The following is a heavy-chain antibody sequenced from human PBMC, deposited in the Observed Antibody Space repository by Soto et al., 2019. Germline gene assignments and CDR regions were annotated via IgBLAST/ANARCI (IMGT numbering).Heavy chain of an antibody. CDR2: INPGGGGT. V-gene: IGHV1-46*01. D-gene: IGHD3-3*01. CDR3: ARGVTIVGVIITRGMDA. Sequence: ASVKVSCKASGYTFTNYYMSWVRQAPGQGLEWMGLINPGGGGTFYAQRFQGRVTMTRDTSTSTVYMELSSLHPDDAAVYYCARGVTIVGVIITRGMDAWGQGNPGHRLL. CDR1: GYTFTNYY. J-gene: IGHJ5*01.